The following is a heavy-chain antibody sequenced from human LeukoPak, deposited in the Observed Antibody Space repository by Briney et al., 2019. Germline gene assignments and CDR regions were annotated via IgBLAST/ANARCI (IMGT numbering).Heavy chain of an antibody. CDR3: ARHSSDYGDLYYFDY. CDR1: GGSISSYY. J-gene: IGHJ4*02. Sequence: PSETLSLTCTVSGGSISSYYWSWIRQPPGKGLEWIGYIYYSGSTNYNPFLKSRVTISVDTSKNQFSLKLSSVTAADTAVYYCARHSSDYGDLYYFDYWGQGTLVTVSS. CDR2: IYYSGST. V-gene: IGHV4-59*08. D-gene: IGHD4-17*01.